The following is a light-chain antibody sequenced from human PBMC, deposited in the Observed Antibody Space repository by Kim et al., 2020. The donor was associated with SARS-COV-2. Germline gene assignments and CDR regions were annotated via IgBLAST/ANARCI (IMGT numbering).Light chain of an antibody. CDR2: AAS. J-gene: IGKJ2*01. V-gene: IGKV1-39*01. CDR1: QSISSY. Sequence: SASVGDRVTIPCRASQSISSYLNWYQQKPGKAPKLLIYAASSLQSGVPSRFSGSGSGTDFTLTISSLQPQEFATYYCQQSFSTPYTFGQGTKLEF. CDR3: QQSFSTPYT.